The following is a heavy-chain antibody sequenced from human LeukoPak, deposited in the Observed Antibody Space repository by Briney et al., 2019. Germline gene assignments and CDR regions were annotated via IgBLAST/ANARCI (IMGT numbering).Heavy chain of an antibody. D-gene: IGHD3-3*01. J-gene: IGHJ4*02. CDR3: ARTRYDDY. Sequence: GRSLRLSCIASGFTFSEYAMHWVRQAPGSGSEWVAFISSDGSDKYYADSVKGRFTISRDNAKNSLYMQMNSLRAEDTAVYYCARTRYDDYWGQGTLVTVSS. V-gene: IGHV3-30*07. CDR2: ISSDGSDK. CDR1: GFTFSEYA.